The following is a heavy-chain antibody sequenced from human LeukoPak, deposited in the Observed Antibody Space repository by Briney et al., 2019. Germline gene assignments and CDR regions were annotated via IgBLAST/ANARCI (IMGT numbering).Heavy chain of an antibody. V-gene: IGHV3-74*01. CDR3: AGAPLVGATRPFDY. CDR1: GFTFSSYW. D-gene: IGHD1-26*01. Sequence: GGSLRLSCAASGFTFSSYWMHWVRQGPGKGLVWVSRINSDGSTTRYTDSVKGRFTISRDNSKNTLYLQMNSLRAEDTAVYYCAGAPLVGATRPFDYWGQGTLVTVSS. J-gene: IGHJ4*02. CDR2: INSDGSTT.